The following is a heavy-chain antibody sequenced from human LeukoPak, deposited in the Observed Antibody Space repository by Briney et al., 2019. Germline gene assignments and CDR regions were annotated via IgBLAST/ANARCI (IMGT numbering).Heavy chain of an antibody. J-gene: IGHJ4*02. CDR1: GFTFSSYA. CDR3: ARMKYDILTAYYFDY. D-gene: IGHD3-9*01. V-gene: IGHV3-48*04. CDR2: ISSSGSTI. Sequence: GGSLRLSCAASGFTFSSYAMHWVRQAPGKGLEWVSYISSSGSTIYYADSVKGRFTISRDNAKNSLYLQMNSLRAEDTAVYYCARMKYDILTAYYFDYWGQGTLVTVSS.